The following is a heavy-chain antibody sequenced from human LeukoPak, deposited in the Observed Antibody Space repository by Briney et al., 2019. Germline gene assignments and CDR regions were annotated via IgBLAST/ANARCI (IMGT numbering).Heavy chain of an antibody. J-gene: IGHJ4*02. CDR2: INPNSGGT. V-gene: IGHV1-2*04. CDR1: GYTFTCYY. Sequence: GASVKVSCKASGYTFTCYYMHWVRQAPGQGLEWMGWINPNSGGTNYAQKFQGWVTMTRDTSISTAYMELSRLRSDDTAVYYCARGMTKLAAAFGYWGQGTLVTVSS. CDR3: ARGMTKLAAAFGY. D-gene: IGHD6-13*01.